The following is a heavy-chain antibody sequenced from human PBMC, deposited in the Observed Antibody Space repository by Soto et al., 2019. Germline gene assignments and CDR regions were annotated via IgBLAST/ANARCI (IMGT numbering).Heavy chain of an antibody. D-gene: IGHD3-3*01. J-gene: IGHJ6*03. Sequence: SETLSLTCTVSGGSISSSSYYWGWIRQPPGKGLEWIGSIYYSGSTYYNPSLKSRVTISVDTSKNQFSLKLSSVTAADTAVYYCASQPHYDFWSGHNHYYYMDVWGKGTTVTVSS. CDR2: IYYSGST. V-gene: IGHV4-39*01. CDR1: GGSISSSSYY. CDR3: ASQPHYDFWSGHNHYYYMDV.